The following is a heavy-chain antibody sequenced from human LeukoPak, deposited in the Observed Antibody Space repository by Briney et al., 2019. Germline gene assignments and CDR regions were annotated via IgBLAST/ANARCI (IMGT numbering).Heavy chain of an antibody. CDR1: GFTFSNYE. Sequence: QPGGSLRLSCAASGFTFSNYEMNWVRQAPGKGLEWVSYISGSGSTIYYADSVKGRFTISRDNAKDSLYLQMNSLRAEDTAVYYCARDIAAAGYFDYWGQGTLVTVSS. CDR2: ISGSGSTI. J-gene: IGHJ4*02. CDR3: ARDIAAAGYFDY. V-gene: IGHV3-48*03. D-gene: IGHD6-13*01.